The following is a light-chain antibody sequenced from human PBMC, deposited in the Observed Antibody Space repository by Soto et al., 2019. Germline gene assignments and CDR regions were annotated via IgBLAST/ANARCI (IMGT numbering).Light chain of an antibody. CDR1: SSDVGGNNY. CDR3: SSYGGSNNVI. J-gene: IGLJ2*01. V-gene: IGLV2-8*01. Sequence: QSVLTQPPSASGSPGQSVTISCTGTSSDVGGNNYVSWYQKHPGKTHKIKISEDTKRPSGVPERFSGSKSGNTASITVSGLQAEDEADYYCSSYGGSNNVIFGGGTKVTVL. CDR2: EDT.